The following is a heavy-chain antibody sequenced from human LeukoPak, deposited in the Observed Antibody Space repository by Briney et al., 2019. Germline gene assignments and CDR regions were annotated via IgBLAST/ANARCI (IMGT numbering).Heavy chain of an antibody. Sequence: SETLSLTCTVSGGSISSNYWSWIRQPPGKGLGWIGYFYDSGSTNYNPSLNSRATISEDMSKHQFSLKVRSVTAADTAVYYCARATGGWSYFDHWGQGILVTVSS. CDR2: FYDSGST. V-gene: IGHV4-59*01. D-gene: IGHD6-19*01. CDR3: ARATGGWSYFDH. J-gene: IGHJ4*02. CDR1: GGSISSNY.